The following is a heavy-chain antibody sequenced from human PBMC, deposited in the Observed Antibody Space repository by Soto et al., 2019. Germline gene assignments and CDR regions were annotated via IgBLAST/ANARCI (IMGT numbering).Heavy chain of an antibody. CDR3: ARGKGTHRY. CDR1: GVSLTSYY. J-gene: IGHJ4*02. CDR2: IFYDGTT. Sequence: PSETLSLTCSVSGVSLTSYYWSWIRQTPGKTLEWIGCIFYDGTTNYNPSLKSRVTMSLDMSKNQFSLKLNSVTAEDTALYYCARGKGTHRYWGQGTLVTVS. V-gene: IGHV4-59*01. D-gene: IGHD3-10*01.